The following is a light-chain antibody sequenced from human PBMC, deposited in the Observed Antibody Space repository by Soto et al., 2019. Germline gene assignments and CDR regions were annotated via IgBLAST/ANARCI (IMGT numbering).Light chain of an antibody. CDR3: QVWDSSTARV. V-gene: IGLV3-9*01. J-gene: IGLJ3*02. Sequence: SYELSQPLSVSVALGQTARITCGGNNIGSKTVHWYQQKPGQASVLVIYRDSNRPSRIPERFSGSNSGNTATLTISRAQAGDEADYYCQVWDSSTARVFGGGTKLTVL. CDR2: RDS. CDR1: NIGSKT.